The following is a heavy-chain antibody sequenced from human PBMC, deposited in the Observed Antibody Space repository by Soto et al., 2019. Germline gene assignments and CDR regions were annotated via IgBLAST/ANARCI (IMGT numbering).Heavy chain of an antibody. J-gene: IGHJ6*03. V-gene: IGHV3-7*02. CDR3: AGGYSSSWSYYYYYMDV. Sequence: GGSLRLSCAASGFTFSSYWMSWVRQAPGKGLEWVANIKQDGSEKYYVDSVKGRFTIPRDNAKNSLYLQMNSLRAEDTAVYYCAGGYSSSWSYYYYYMDVWGKGTTVTVSS. CDR2: IKQDGSEK. CDR1: GFTFSSYW. D-gene: IGHD6-13*01.